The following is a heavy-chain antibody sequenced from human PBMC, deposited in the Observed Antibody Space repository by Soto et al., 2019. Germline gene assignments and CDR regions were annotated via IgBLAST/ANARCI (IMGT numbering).Heavy chain of an antibody. CDR1: GYSFTTYG. J-gene: IGHJ6*02. CDR3: AREGPTPYYYYGMDV. V-gene: IGHV1-18*01. CDR2: ISGYNGST. Sequence: QVQLVQSGGEVNKPGASVKVSCKTSGYSFTTYGISWVRQAPGQGLEWMGWISGYNGSTNYAQKFQGRVTMTTDTSTSTAYMELRSLRSDDTAVYYCAREGPTPYYYYGMDVWGQGSTVAVSS.